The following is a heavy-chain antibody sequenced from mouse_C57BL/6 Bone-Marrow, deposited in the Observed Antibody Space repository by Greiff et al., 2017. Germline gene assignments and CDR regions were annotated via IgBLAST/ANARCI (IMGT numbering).Heavy chain of an antibody. CDR3: ARGRGSTGMDVFAY. D-gene: IGHD4-1*01. V-gene: IGHV1-61*01. CDR2: IYPSDSET. Sequence: QVQLQQPGAELVRPGSSVKLSCKASGYTFTSYWMDWVKQRPGQGLEWIGNIYPSDSETHYNQKFKDKATLTVDKSSSTAYMQLSSLTSEDSAVYYCARGRGSTGMDVFAYWGQGTLVTVSA. CDR1: GYTFTSYW. J-gene: IGHJ3*01.